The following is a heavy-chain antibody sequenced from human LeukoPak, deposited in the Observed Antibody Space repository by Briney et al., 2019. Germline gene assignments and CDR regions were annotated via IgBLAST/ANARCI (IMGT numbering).Heavy chain of an antibody. V-gene: IGHV1-18*01. D-gene: IGHD6-19*01. Sequence: ASVKVSCKASGYTFTSYGISWVRQAPGQGLEWMGWISAYNGNTNYAQKLQGRVTMTTDTSTSTAYMGLRSLRSDDTAVYYCARTVAGMDYFDYWGQGTLVTVSS. CDR2: ISAYNGNT. J-gene: IGHJ4*02. CDR3: ARTVAGMDYFDY. CDR1: GYTFTSYG.